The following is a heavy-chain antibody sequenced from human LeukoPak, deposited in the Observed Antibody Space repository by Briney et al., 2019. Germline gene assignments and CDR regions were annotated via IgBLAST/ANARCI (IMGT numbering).Heavy chain of an antibody. V-gene: IGHV1-18*01. CDR3: ARDVDFWSGYYSGYFDY. Sequence: ASVKVSCKASGYTFTSYGISWVRQAPGQGLEWMGWISAYNGNTNYAQKLQGRVTMTTDTSTSTAYMELRSLRSDDTAVYYCARDVDFWSGYYSGYFDYWGQGTLVTVSS. J-gene: IGHJ4*02. CDR2: ISAYNGNT. D-gene: IGHD3-3*01. CDR1: GYTFTSYG.